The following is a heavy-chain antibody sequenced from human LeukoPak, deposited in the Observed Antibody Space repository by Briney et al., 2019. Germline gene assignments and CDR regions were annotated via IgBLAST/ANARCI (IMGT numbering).Heavy chain of an antibody. CDR3: ARHGYGGFDY. CDR1: GGSISSHY. V-gene: IGHV4-59*08. CDR2: IYYSGST. D-gene: IGHD5-12*01. J-gene: IGHJ4*02. Sequence: SETLSLTCTVSGGSISSHYWSWIRQPPGKGLEWIGYIYYSGSTNYDPSLKSRVTISVDTSKNQFSLKLSSVTAADTAVYYCARHGYGGFDYWGQGTLVTVSS.